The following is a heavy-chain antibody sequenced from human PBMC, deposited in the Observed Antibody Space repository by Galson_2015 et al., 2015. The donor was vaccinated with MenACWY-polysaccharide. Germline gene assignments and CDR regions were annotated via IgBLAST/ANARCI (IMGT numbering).Heavy chain of an antibody. CDR1: GFTFRGYG. V-gene: IGHV3-33*01. Sequence: SLRLSCAASGFTFRGYGMQWVRQAPGKGLEWVTIIWYDGSNKYYADSVKGRFTISRDNSKNTLYLQMNSLRAEDTAVYYCATARGCGGDCYYFDYWGQGTLVAVSS. CDR3: ATARGCGGDCYYFDY. D-gene: IGHD2-21*02. J-gene: IGHJ4*02. CDR2: IWYDGSNK.